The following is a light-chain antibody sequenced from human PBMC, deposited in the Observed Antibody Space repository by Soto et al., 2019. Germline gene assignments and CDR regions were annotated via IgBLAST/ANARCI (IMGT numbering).Light chain of an antibody. V-gene: IGLV4-60*02. Sequence: QSVLTQSSSASASPGSSVKLTCTLSSGHSTYIIAWHQQQPGKAPRYLMNLEGSGRYNRGSGDPDRFSGSSSGADRYLTISNLQFEDEADYYCETWDSNTRVFGGGTQLTVL. CDR3: ETWDSNTRV. J-gene: IGLJ3*02. CDR1: SGHSTYI. CDR2: LEGSGRY.